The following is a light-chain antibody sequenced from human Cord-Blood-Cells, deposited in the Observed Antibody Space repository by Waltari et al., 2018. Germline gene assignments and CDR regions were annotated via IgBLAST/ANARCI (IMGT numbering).Light chain of an antibody. V-gene: IGLV2-14*01. CDR3: SSYTSSSTYV. CDR2: DAS. Sequence: QSALTQPASVSGSPGQSIPIPCTGTSSDGGGYNSVSWYQQHPGKAPKLMIYDASNRPSGVSNRFSGSKSGNTASLTISGLQAEDEADYYCSSYTSSSTYVFGTGTKVTVL. J-gene: IGLJ1*01. CDR1: SSDGGGYNS.